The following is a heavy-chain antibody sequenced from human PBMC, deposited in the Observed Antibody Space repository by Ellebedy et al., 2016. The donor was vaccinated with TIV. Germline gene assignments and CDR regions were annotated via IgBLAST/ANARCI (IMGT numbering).Heavy chain of an antibody. CDR3: ARSYYYDSSGYLYYYGMDV. Sequence: ASVKVSXXASGYTFTGYYLHWVRQAPGQGLEWMGWMNPNSVKTGYAQKFQGRVTMTRDTSTNTAYMELRSLRSDDTAVYYCARSYYYDSSGYLYYYGMDVWGQGTTVTVSS. V-gene: IGHV1-8*02. J-gene: IGHJ6*02. D-gene: IGHD3-22*01. CDR2: MNPNSVKT. CDR1: GYTFTGYY.